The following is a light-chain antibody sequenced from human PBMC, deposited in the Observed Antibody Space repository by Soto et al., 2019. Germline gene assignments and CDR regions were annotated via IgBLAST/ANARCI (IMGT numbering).Light chain of an antibody. Sequence: SAPTQPASLSRSPGHSVTLSLPRKSSVVGSYIFVSWFQQHPGKAPKLMIYEGSKRPSGVSNRFSGSKSGNTASLTISGLQAEDEDAYYCCSYAGSSTYVFGTGTKVTVL. CDR1: SSVVGSYIF. CDR3: CSYAGSSTYV. V-gene: IGLV2-23*01. CDR2: EGS. J-gene: IGLJ1*01.